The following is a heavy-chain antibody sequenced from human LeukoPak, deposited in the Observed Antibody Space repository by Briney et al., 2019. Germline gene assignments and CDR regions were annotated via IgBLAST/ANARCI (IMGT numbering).Heavy chain of an antibody. CDR3: ASPRYCSSTSCYAFDY. V-gene: IGHV4-34*01. Sequence: LETLSLTCAVYGGSFSGYYWSWIRQPPGKGLEWIGEINHSGSTNYNPSLKSRVTISVDTSKNQFSLKLSSVTAADTAVYYCASPRYCSSTSCYAFDYWGQGTLVTVSS. CDR2: INHSGST. J-gene: IGHJ4*02. CDR1: GGSFSGYY. D-gene: IGHD2-2*01.